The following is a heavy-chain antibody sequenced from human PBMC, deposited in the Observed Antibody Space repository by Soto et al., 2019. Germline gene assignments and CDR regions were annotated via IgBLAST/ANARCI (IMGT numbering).Heavy chain of an antibody. V-gene: IGHV4-4*02. Sequence: SETLSLTCAVSGGSISSSNWWSWVRQPPRKGLEWIGEIYHSGSTNYSKSFKSRVSISVDKSQNQFSLKLSSVTAADAYLYYCAREDDKLYGSGMINYYGMDVWGQGTTVTVSS. J-gene: IGHJ6*02. CDR1: GGSISSSNW. D-gene: IGHD3-10*01. CDR3: AREDDKLYGSGMINYYGMDV. CDR2: IYHSGST.